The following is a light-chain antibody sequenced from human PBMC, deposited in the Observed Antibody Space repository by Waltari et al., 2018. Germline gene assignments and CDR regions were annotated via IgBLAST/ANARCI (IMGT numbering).Light chain of an antibody. CDR3: HQYDRSPWT. CDR2: AAS. V-gene: IGKV3-20*01. Sequence: ENVLTQSPGTLSLSPGERATLSCRASQSIGNNYLAWYQQKPGQAPRLLIYAASIRATGIPDRFSGSGSGTDFTLTISRLEPEDFAVFYCHQYDRSPWTFGQGTK. J-gene: IGKJ1*01. CDR1: QSIGNNY.